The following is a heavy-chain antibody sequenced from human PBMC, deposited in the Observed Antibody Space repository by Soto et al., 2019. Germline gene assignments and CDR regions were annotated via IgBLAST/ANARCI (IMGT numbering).Heavy chain of an antibody. CDR1: GGSISSGGYS. CDR3: AGGPGVARNY. Sequence: SRALTGAGSGGSISSGGYSWSWIRQPPGKGLERIGYIYHSGSTYYNPSLKSRVTISVDRSKNQFSLKLSSVTAADTAVYYCAGGPGVARNYWGQGTLVTVSS. V-gene: IGHV4-30-2*01. CDR2: IYHSGST. D-gene: IGHD5-12*01. J-gene: IGHJ4*02.